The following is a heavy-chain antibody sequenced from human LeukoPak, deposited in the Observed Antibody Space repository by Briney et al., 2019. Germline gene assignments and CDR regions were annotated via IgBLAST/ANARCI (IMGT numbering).Heavy chain of an antibody. Sequence: GASVKVSCKASGYTFTSYYVHWVRQAPGQGLEWMGIINPSGGNTNYAQKFQGRVTMTRDTSMSTVYMELSSLRSEDTAVYYCAREYTVGYCSGGSCYSSPNWFDPWGQGTLVTVSS. CDR1: GYTFTSYY. CDR3: AREYTVGYCSGGSCYSSPNWFDP. J-gene: IGHJ5*02. CDR2: INPSGGNT. V-gene: IGHV1-46*01. D-gene: IGHD2-15*01.